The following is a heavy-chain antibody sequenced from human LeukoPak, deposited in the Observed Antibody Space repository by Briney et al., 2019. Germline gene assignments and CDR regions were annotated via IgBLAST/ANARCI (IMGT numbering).Heavy chain of an antibody. D-gene: IGHD3-22*01. J-gene: IGHJ3*02. Sequence: GASVKVSCKASGGTFSSYAISWVRRAPGQGLEWMGGIIPIFGTANYAQKFQGRVTITADKSTSTAYMELSSLRSEDTAVYYCATDKLVVAHDAFDIWGQGTMVTVSS. CDR2: IIPIFGTA. CDR3: ATDKLVVAHDAFDI. CDR1: GGTFSSYA. V-gene: IGHV1-69*06.